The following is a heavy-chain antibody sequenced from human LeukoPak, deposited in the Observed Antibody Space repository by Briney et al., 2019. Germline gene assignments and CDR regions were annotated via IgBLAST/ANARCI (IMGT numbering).Heavy chain of an antibody. Sequence: GGSLRLSCAASGFTFSSYSMNWVRQAPGRGLEWVSSISSSSSYIYYADSVKGRFTISRDNAKNSLYLQMNSLRAEDTAVYYCARDWDGDYDSGKNAFDIWGQGTMVTVSS. J-gene: IGHJ3*02. CDR3: ARDWDGDYDSGKNAFDI. CDR2: ISSSSSYI. CDR1: GFTFSSYS. V-gene: IGHV3-21*01. D-gene: IGHD4-17*01.